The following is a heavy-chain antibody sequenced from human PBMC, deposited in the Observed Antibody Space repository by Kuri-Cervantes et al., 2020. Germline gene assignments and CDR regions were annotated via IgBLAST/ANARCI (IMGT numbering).Heavy chain of an antibody. V-gene: IGHV3-23*01. CDR2: FSGSGGGT. Sequence: GESLKISCVASGFSFSNFAMNWIRQVPGKGLDWVSGFSGSGGGTEYADSVKGRFTISRDSSKNTLYLQMDSLRAEDTAVYHCVRAVEGSGPSPPPFQHWGQGTLVTVSS. CDR3: VRAVEGSGPSPPPFQH. J-gene: IGHJ1*01. D-gene: IGHD3-10*01. CDR1: GFSFSNFA.